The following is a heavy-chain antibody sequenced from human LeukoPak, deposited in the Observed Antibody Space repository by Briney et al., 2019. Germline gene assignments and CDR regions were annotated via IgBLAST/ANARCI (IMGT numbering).Heavy chain of an antibody. CDR2: INTNTGNP. CDR1: GGTFSSHA. V-gene: IGHV7-4-1*02. Sequence: ASVKVSCKASGGTFSSHAISWVRQAPGQGLEWMGGINTNTGNPTYAQGFTGRFVFSLDTSVSTAYLQISSLKAEDTAVYYCARNGYCSGGSCYANAFDIWGQGTMVTVSS. J-gene: IGHJ3*02. D-gene: IGHD2-15*01. CDR3: ARNGYCSGGSCYANAFDI.